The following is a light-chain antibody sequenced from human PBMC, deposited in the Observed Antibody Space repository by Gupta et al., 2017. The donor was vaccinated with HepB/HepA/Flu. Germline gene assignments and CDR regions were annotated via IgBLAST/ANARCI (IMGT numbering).Light chain of an antibody. CDR2: QVS. J-gene: IGKJ4*01. CDR1: QSLVFSDGNTF. V-gene: IGKV2-30*01. Sequence: DVVLTQSPLSLPVTLGQPASISCRSSQSLVFSDGNTFLHWFQQRPGQSPRRLLYQVSKRDSGVPERFSGSGSGTDFTLRSSRGEAEDVAIYYGVQGKHLNTFGGGTKVEIK. CDR3: VQGKHLNT.